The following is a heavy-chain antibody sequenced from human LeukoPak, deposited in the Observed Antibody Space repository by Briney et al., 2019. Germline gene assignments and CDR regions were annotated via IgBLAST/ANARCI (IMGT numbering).Heavy chain of an antibody. J-gene: IGHJ4*02. Sequence: GGSLRLSCVASGFTFLNYAVHWVRQAPGKGLEWVAVMSYDGKNNYYADSVKGRFTLSRDNSKNTLYVQMNSLRREDTAIYYCAREWGAAADYWGQGTLVTVSP. V-gene: IGHV3-30*04. CDR3: AREWGAAADY. D-gene: IGHD6-13*01. CDR2: MSYDGKNN. CDR1: GFTFLNYA.